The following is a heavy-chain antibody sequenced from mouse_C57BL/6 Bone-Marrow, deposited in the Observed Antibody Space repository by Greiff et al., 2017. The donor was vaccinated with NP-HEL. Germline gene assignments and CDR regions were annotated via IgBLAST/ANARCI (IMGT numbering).Heavy chain of an antibody. V-gene: IGHV14-4*01. D-gene: IGHD1-1*01. CDR1: GFNIKDDY. Sequence: VQLQQSGAELVRPGASVKLSCTASGFNIKDDYMHWVKQRPEQGLEWIGWIDPENGDTEYASKFQGKATITADTSSNTAYLQLSSLTSEDTAVYYCTTRSYYGSSYHHYWGQGTTLTVSS. CDR3: TTRSYYGSSYHHY. J-gene: IGHJ2*01. CDR2: IDPENGDT.